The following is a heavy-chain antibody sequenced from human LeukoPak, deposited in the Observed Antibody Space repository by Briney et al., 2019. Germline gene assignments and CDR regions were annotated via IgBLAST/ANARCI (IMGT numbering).Heavy chain of an antibody. Sequence: SVNLRRKASGFTFTSSAMQWVRQARGQRLEWIGWIVVGSGTTNYAQKFQERVTITRDMSTSTAYMELSSLRSEDTAAYCCAESLVATTPSADDWGQGCLVSVSS. D-gene: IGHD5-12*01. CDR2: IVVGSGTT. CDR3: AESLVATTPSADD. J-gene: IGHJ1*01. CDR1: GFTFTSSA. V-gene: IGHV1-58*02.